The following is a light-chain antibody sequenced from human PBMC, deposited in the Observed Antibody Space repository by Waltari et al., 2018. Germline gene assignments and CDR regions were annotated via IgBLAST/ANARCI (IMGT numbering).Light chain of an antibody. CDR2: ATS. CDR3: QHYGISFPVT. Sequence: EIVLAQSPDTLSLSPGETATLSCRASQSVGSSDLIWYQQKPGQAPRLLIFATSYRATCIPDRFRGSWSGTDFTLTISRLEPEDVAIYYCQHYGISFPVTFGQGTRLEIK. V-gene: IGKV3-20*01. CDR1: QSVGSSD. J-gene: IGKJ5*01.